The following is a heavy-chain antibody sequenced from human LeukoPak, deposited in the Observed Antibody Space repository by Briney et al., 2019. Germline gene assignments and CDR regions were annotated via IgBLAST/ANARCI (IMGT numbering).Heavy chain of an antibody. CDR3: ARDLTKQWLVPFDY. V-gene: IGHV1-18*01. CDR1: GYTFTSYA. CDR2: ISAYNGNT. Sequence: ASVKVSCKASGYTFTSYAMHWVRQAPGQGLEWMGWISAYNGNTNYAQKLQGRVTMTTDTSTSTAYMELRSLRSDDTAVYYCARDLTKQWLVPFDYWGQGTLVTVSS. D-gene: IGHD6-19*01. J-gene: IGHJ4*02.